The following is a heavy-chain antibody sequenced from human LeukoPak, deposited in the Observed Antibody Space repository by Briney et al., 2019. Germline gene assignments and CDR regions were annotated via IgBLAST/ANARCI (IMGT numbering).Heavy chain of an antibody. CDR1: GFTVSTSY. D-gene: IGHD2/OR15-2a*01. J-gene: IGHJ5*02. CDR3: AKFSSGEPTAGWFDP. CDR2: MYRGGNDNT. Sequence: GGSLRLSCAASGFTVSTSYMSWFRQAPGKGLNWVSIMYRGGNDNTFYADSVRGRFTISRDNSKNTLYLQMNTLRAEDTAMYYCAKFSSGEPTAGWFDPWGQGTLVAVSS. V-gene: IGHV3-66*01.